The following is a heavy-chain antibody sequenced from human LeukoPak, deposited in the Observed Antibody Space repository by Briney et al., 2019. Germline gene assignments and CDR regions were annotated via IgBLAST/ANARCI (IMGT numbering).Heavy chain of an antibody. CDR3: ARTKSSIPSPRGFDY. J-gene: IGHJ4*02. V-gene: IGHV1-18*01. D-gene: IGHD6-6*01. CDR1: GYTFTSYG. Sequence: ASVKVSCKASGYTFTSYGISWVRQAPGQGLEWMGWISAYNGNTNYAQKLQGRVTMTTDTSTSTAYMELRSLRSDDTAVYYCARTKSSIPSPRGFDYWGQGTLVTVSS. CDR2: ISAYNGNT.